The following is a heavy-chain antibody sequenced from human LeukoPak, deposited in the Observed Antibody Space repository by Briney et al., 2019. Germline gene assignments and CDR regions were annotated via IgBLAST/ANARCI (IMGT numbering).Heavy chain of an antibody. CDR1: GFSFRSYT. J-gene: IGHJ3*01. CDR3: AKGKVNHDGAFDL. V-gene: IGHV3-23*01. D-gene: IGHD1-14*01. Sequence: RESLRLSCEGSGFSFRSYTMNWVRQVPGKGLEWVSTISASGVSAYYAVSVKGRFTISRDNSKNTFYMQMNSLRAEDTAVYYCAKGKVNHDGAFDLWGQGAMVTVSS. CDR2: ISASGVSA.